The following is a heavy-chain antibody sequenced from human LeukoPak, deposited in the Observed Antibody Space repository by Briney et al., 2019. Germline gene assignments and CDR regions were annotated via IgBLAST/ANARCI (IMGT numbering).Heavy chain of an antibody. CDR2: IYTSGST. D-gene: IGHD3-22*01. CDR3: ARVNYYDSSGLNYYYYGMDV. V-gene: IGHV4-4*07. Sequence: SETLSLTCTVSGGSLSSYYWSWIRQPAGKGLEGIGRIYTSGSTNYNPSLKSRVTMSVDTSKNQFSLKLSSVTAADTAVYYCARVNYYDSSGLNYYYYGMDVWGQGTTVTVSS. J-gene: IGHJ6*02. CDR1: GGSLSSYY.